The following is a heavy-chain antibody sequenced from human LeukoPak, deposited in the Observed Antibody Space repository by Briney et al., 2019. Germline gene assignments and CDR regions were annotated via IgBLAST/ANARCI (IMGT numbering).Heavy chain of an antibody. CDR3: ATGRTYSSSWSLFDY. J-gene: IGHJ4*02. D-gene: IGHD6-13*01. Sequence: SETLSLTCTVSGGSISSSSYYWGWIRQPPGKGLEWIGSIYYSGSTYYNPSLKSRVTISVDTSKNQFSLKLSSVTAADTAVYYCATGRTYSSSWSLFDYWGQGTLVTVSS. CDR1: GGSISSSSYY. CDR2: IYYSGST. V-gene: IGHV4-39*07.